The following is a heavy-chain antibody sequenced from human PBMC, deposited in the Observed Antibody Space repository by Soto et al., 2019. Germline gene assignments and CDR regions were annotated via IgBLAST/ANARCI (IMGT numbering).Heavy chain of an antibody. J-gene: IGHJ4*02. D-gene: IGHD2-2*01. V-gene: IGHV3-11*01. Sequence: QVQLVESGGGLVKPGGSLRLSCAVSGFSFADYYLSWIRQAPGKGLEWVSYISNGGSIMDYADSVKGRFTISRDNAKNSLYLQMDSLRAENTAVYYCARFVSRSSISCLGHGGQGTLDIVPS. CDR2: ISNGGSIM. CDR3: ARFVSRSSISCLGH. CDR1: GFSFADYY.